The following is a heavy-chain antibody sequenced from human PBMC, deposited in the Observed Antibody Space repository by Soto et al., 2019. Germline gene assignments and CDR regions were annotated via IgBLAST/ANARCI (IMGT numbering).Heavy chain of an antibody. V-gene: IGHV3-23*01. Sequence: EVQLLESGGGLVQPGGSLRLSCAASGFTFSSYAISWVRQAPGKGLEWVSTITNSGGRTYYADSVKGRFTISRDNSNNTLYLQMTSLRAEDTAVYYCAKDREWEATWGFFDCWGQGTLVTVSP. D-gene: IGHD1-26*01. CDR3: AKDREWEATWGFFDC. CDR2: ITNSGGRT. CDR1: GFTFSSYA. J-gene: IGHJ4*02.